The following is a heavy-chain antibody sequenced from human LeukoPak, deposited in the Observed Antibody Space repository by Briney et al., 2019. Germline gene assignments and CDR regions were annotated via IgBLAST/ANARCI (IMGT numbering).Heavy chain of an antibody. CDR3: ANLKYSSGWSHFDY. J-gene: IGHJ4*02. CDR1: NGSISSYH. D-gene: IGHD6-19*01. Sequence: PSETLSLTCTVSNGSISSYHWSWVRQPPGKGLEWIGYIYYSGSTYYNPSLKSRVTISVDTSKNQFSLKLSSVTAADTAVYYCANLKYSSGWSHFDYWGQGTLVTVSS. V-gene: IGHV4-59*06. CDR2: IYYSGST.